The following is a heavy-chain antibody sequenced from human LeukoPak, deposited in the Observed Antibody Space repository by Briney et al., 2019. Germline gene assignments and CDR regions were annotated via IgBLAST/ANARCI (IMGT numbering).Heavy chain of an antibody. V-gene: IGHV1-18*01. CDR2: ISAYNGNT. J-gene: IGHJ4*02. Sequence: GASVKVSCKASGYTFTSYGISWVRQAPGQGLEWMGWISAYNGNTNYAQKLQGRVTMTTDTSTSTAYMELRSLRSGDTDVYYCAKGLYGGCWDYWGQGTLVTVSS. D-gene: IGHD2-15*01. CDR3: AKGLYGGCWDY. CDR1: GYTFTSYG.